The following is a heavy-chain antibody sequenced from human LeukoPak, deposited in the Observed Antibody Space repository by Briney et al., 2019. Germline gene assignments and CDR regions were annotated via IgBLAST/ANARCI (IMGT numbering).Heavy chain of an antibody. J-gene: IGHJ4*02. CDR2: INPNSGGT. CDR3: ARDPRPIFEWQQLGGDY. CDR1: GCTFTGYY. D-gene: IGHD6-13*01. V-gene: IGHV1-2*02. Sequence: GASVKVSCKASGCTFTGYYMHWVRQAPGQGLEWMGWINPNSGGTNYAQKFQGRVTMTRDTSISTAYMELSRLRSDDTAVYYCARDPRPIFEWQQLGGDYWGQGTLVTVSS.